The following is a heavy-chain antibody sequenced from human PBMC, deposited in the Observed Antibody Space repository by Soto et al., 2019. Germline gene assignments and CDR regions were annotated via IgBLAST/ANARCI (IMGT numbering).Heavy chain of an antibody. CDR3: ARAARIAARRFDP. V-gene: IGHV4-34*01. CDR1: GGSFSGYY. CDR2: INHSGST. Sequence: SETLSLTCAVYGGSFSGYYWSWIRQPPGKGLEWIGEINHSGSTNYNPSLKSRVTISVDTSKNQFSLKLSSVTAADTAVYYCARAARIAARRFDPWGQGTLVT. J-gene: IGHJ5*02. D-gene: IGHD6-6*01.